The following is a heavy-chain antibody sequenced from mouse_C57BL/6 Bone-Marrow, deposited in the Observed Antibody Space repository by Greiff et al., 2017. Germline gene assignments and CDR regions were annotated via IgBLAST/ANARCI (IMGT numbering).Heavy chain of an antibody. CDR3: ASASIGYGNYLFAY. Sequence: VMLVESGPGLVAPSQRLSITCTVSGFSLTSYGVDWVRQSPGKGLEWLGVIWGVGSTNYNSALKSRLSISKDNSKSQVFLKMNSLQTDDTAMYYCASASIGYGNYLFAYWGQGTLVTVSA. D-gene: IGHD2-10*02. J-gene: IGHJ3*01. V-gene: IGHV2-6*01. CDR1: GFSLTSYG. CDR2: IWGVGST.